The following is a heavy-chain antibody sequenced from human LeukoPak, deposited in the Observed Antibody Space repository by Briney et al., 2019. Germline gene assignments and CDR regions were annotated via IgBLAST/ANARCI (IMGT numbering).Heavy chain of an antibody. V-gene: IGHV3-30*02. CDR2: IWYDGSNK. D-gene: IGHD2-15*01. CDR1: GFTFSSNG. CDR3: AKGGPYCSGGSCLSYFDS. J-gene: IGHJ4*02. Sequence: GGSLRLSCAASGFTFSSNGMHWVRQAPGKGLEWVGIIWYDGSNKYYADSVKGRFTISRDNSKNTLYLQVNSLRAEDTAVYYCAKGGPYCSGGSCLSYFDSWGQGTLVTVSS.